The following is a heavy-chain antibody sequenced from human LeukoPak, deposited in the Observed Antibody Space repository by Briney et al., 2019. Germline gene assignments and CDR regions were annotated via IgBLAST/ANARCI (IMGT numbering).Heavy chain of an antibody. J-gene: IGHJ4*02. Sequence: ASVKVSCKASGYTFTGYYMHWVRQAPGQGLEWMGWINPNSGGTNYAQEFQGRVTMTRDTSISTAYMELSRLRSDDTAVYYCARWSDMITFGGVIPTTDYWGQGTLVTVSS. CDR3: ARWSDMITFGGVIPTTDY. CDR1: GYTFTGYY. D-gene: IGHD3-16*02. V-gene: IGHV1-2*02. CDR2: INPNSGGT.